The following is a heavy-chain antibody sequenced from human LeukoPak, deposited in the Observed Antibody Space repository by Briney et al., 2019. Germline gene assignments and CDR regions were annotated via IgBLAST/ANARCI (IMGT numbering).Heavy chain of an antibody. Sequence: GGSLRLSCAASGFTFSSYSMNWVRQAPGKGLEWVSSISSSSSYIYYADSVKGRFTIPRDNAKNSLYLQMNSLRAEDTAVYYCARVVGATRDYDAFDIWGQGTMVTVSS. CDR2: ISSSSSYI. J-gene: IGHJ3*02. V-gene: IGHV3-21*01. CDR1: GFTFSSYS. CDR3: ARVVGATRDYDAFDI. D-gene: IGHD1-26*01.